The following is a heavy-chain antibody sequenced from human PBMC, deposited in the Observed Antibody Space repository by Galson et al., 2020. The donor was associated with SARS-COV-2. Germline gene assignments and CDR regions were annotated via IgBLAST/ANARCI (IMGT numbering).Heavy chain of an antibody. Sequence: ETSETLSLTCTVSGASISSYYWSWIRQPPGKGLEWIGYIHYSGSTNYNPSLKSRITISIDTSKNQFSLKLSSVTAADTAVYYCARGGYSYGEDYYYGVDGWGQGTTVTVSS. V-gene: IGHV4-59*01. CDR1: GASISSYY. CDR2: IHYSGST. CDR3: ARGGYSYGEDYYYGVDG. J-gene: IGHJ6*02. D-gene: IGHD5-18*01.